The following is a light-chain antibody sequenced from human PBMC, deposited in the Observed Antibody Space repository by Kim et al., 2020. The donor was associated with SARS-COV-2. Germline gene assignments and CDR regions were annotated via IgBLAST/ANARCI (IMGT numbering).Light chain of an antibody. J-gene: IGKJ2*01. CDR2: AAS. V-gene: IGKV1-27*01. CDR1: QCISNY. Sequence: SVGDRVTITCRASQCISNYLAWYQQKPGKVPKLLIYAASTLQSGVPSRFSGSGSGTDFTLTISSLQPEDVATYYCQKYNSAPPMYTFGQGTKLEI. CDR3: QKYNSAPPMYT.